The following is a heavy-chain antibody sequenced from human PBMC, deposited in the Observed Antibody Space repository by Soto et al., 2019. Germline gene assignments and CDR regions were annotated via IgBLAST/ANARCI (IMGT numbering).Heavy chain of an antibody. V-gene: IGHV4-59*01. CDR2: IYYSGST. CDR1: GGSISSYY. D-gene: IGHD6-19*01. J-gene: IGHJ6*02. Sequence: SETLSLTCTVSGGSISSYYWSWIRQPPGKGLEWIGYIYYSGSTNYNPSLKSRVTISVDTSKNQFSLKLSSVTAADTAVYYCARYSSVLRGGWDEYYYYYYGMDVWGQGTTVTVSS. CDR3: ARYSSVLRGGWDEYYYYYYGMDV.